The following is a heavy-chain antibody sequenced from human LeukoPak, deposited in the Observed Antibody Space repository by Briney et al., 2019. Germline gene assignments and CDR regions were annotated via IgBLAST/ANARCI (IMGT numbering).Heavy chain of an antibody. CDR2: INPNSGGT. Sequence: ASVKVSCKASGYTFTGYYMHWVRQAPGQGLEWMGWINPNSGGTNYAQKFQGRVTMTRDTSISTAYMELSRLRSDDTAVYYCARDLSGDCSSTSCYDWGQGTLVTVSS. D-gene: IGHD2-2*01. J-gene: IGHJ4*02. CDR3: ARDLSGDCSSTSCYD. V-gene: IGHV1-2*02. CDR1: GYTFTGYY.